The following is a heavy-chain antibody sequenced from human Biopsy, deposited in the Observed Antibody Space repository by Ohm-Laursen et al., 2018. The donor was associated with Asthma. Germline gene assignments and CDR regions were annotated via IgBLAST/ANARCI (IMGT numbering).Heavy chain of an antibody. V-gene: IGHV3-30*18. D-gene: IGHD3-9*01. CDR1: GFTFSSYG. CDR3: AKAERYFDWYWFDP. CDR2: ISYDGSTK. Sequence: SLRLSCSASGFTFSSYGMYWVRQAPGKGLEWVAVISYDGSTKYYADSVKGRFTISRDNSKNTLYLQMNSLRAEDTAVYYCAKAERYFDWYWFDPWGQGTLVTVSS. J-gene: IGHJ5*02.